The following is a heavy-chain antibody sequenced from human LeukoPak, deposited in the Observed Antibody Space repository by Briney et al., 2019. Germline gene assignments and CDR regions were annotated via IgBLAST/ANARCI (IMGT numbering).Heavy chain of an antibody. CDR1: GYIFTNYY. V-gene: IGHV1-46*01. J-gene: IGHJ1*01. CDR2: IWPSGGRA. Sequence: ASVKVSCKPSGYIFTNYYIHWLRQAPGHGPEWMGLIWPSGGRADYAHTFQGRLTMTRNTSISTAYMELSSLTSEDTAVYYCARGPRDGSGSSYFQHWGQGTPVTVSS. CDR3: ARGPRDGSGSSYFQH. D-gene: IGHD3-10*01.